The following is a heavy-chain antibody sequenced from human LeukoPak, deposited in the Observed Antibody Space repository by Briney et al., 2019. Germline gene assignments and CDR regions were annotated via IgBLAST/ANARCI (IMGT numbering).Heavy chain of an antibody. CDR2: IRYDGSNK. V-gene: IGHV3-30*02. Sequence: GGSLRLSCAASGFTFSSYGMHWVRQAPGKGLEWVAFIRYDGSNKHYADSVKGRFTISRDNSKSTLYLQMNSLRAEDTAIYYCAKTLRELSGGAFDIWGQGTMVTVSS. J-gene: IGHJ3*02. D-gene: IGHD1-26*01. CDR1: GFTFSSYG. CDR3: AKTLRELSGGAFDI.